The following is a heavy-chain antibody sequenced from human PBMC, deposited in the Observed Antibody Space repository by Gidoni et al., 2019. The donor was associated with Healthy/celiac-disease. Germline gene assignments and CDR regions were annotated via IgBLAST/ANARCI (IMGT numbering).Heavy chain of an antibody. CDR3: ARGRGLVVVVAARLFDY. Sequence: QVQLQQWGAGLLKPSETLSLTCAVYGGSFSGYYWSWIRQPPGKGLEWIGEINHSGSTNYNPSLKSRVTISVDTSKNQFSLKLSSVTAADTAVYYCARGRGLVVVVAARLFDYWGQGTLVTVSS. D-gene: IGHD2-15*01. J-gene: IGHJ4*02. CDR1: GGSFSGYY. V-gene: IGHV4-34*01. CDR2: INHSGST.